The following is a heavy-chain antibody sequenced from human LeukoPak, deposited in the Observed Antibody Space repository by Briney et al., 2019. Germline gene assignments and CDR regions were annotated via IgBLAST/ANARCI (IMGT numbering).Heavy chain of an antibody. D-gene: IGHD3-10*02. V-gene: IGHV3-9*01. CDR3: AELGITMIGGV. CDR2: ISWNSGYI. J-gene: IGHJ6*04. CDR1: GFTFDDYA. Sequence: GGSLRLSCAASGFTFDDYAMHWVRQAPGKGLEWVSSISWNSGYIGYADSVKGRFTISRDNAKNSLYLQMNSLRAEDTAVYYCAELGITMIGGVWGKGTTVTISS.